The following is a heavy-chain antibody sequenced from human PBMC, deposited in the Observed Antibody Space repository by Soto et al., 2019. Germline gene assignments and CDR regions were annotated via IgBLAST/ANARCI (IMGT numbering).Heavy chain of an antibody. CDR1: GFIFSNYW. CDR2: INSDGSRA. V-gene: IGHV3-74*01. D-gene: IGHD5-12*01. Sequence: GGSLRLSCAASGFIFSNYWMHWVRQAPGKGLVWVSHINSDGSRATYADSVKGRFTISRDNAKNKLYLQMSSLRAEDTAVYYCTDPFAVDXVSWGPGTLVTVSS. J-gene: IGHJ5*02. CDR3: TDPFAVDXVS.